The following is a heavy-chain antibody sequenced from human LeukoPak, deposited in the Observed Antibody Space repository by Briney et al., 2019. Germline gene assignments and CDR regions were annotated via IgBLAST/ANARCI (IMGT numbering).Heavy chain of an antibody. V-gene: IGHV4-39*01. CDR1: GGSISSSSYY. J-gene: IGHJ4*02. Sequence: PSETLFLTCTVSGGSISSSSYYWGWIRQPPGKGLEWIGSIYYSGSTYYNPSLKSRVTISVDTSKNQFSLKLSSVTAADTAVYYCARHPPYYFDYWGQGTLVTVSS. CDR2: IYYSGST. CDR3: ARHPPYYFDY.